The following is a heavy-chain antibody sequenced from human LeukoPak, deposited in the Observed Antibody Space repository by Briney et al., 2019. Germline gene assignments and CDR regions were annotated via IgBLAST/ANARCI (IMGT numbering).Heavy chain of an antibody. CDR2: ISYDGSNK. CDR3: ARDRGYCSSTSCWTHYYFDY. J-gene: IGHJ4*02. Sequence: GSLRLSCAASGFTFSSYAMHWVRQAPGKGLGWVAVISYDGSNKYYADSVKGRFTISRDNSKNTLYLQMNSLRAEDTAVYYCARDRGYCSSTSCWTHYYFDYWGQGTLVTVSS. CDR1: GFTFSSYA. D-gene: IGHD2-2*01. V-gene: IGHV3-30*04.